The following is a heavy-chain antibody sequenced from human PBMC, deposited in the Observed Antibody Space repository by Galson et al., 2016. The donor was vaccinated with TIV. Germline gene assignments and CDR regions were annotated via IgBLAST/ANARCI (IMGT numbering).Heavy chain of an antibody. CDR1: GFSITSGHF. J-gene: IGHJ5*02. V-gene: IGHV4-38-2*01. Sequence: ETLSLTCVVSGFSITSGHFWGWIRQPPGKGLEWLGSIYQSETAYYNPSLKRRVTISVDTSKNQFSLNLNSVTATDTAVYYCARHFLWLGDLAWFDPWGQGTLVTVSS. CDR3: ARHFLWLGDLAWFDP. CDR2: IYQSETA. D-gene: IGHD3-10*01.